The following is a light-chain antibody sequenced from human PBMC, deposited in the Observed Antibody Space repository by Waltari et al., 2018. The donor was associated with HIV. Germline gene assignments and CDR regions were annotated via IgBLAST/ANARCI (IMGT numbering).Light chain of an antibody. CDR2: DAS. CDR1: QSVSSY. Sequence: EIVLTQSPATLSLSPGERATLSCRANQSVSSYLAWYRQKPGQAPRLRIYDASNRATGIPARFSGSGYGSDFTLTISSREPEDFAVYYWQQRSNWPRTFGQGTKVESK. CDR3: QQRSNWPRT. V-gene: IGKV3-11*01. J-gene: IGKJ1*01.